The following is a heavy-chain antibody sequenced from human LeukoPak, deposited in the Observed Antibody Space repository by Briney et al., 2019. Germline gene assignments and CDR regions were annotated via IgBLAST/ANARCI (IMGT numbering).Heavy chain of an antibody. D-gene: IGHD2-8*01. Sequence: GGSLRLSCAASGFTFSSYAITWVRQAPGKGLEWVSAISGSGGSTYYADSVKGRFTISRDNSKNTLYLQMDSLRAEDTAVYYCAKSVRYCTNGVCFLNYMDVWGKGTTVTVSS. J-gene: IGHJ6*03. CDR1: GFTFSSYA. CDR2: ISGSGGST. V-gene: IGHV3-23*01. CDR3: AKSVRYCTNGVCFLNYMDV.